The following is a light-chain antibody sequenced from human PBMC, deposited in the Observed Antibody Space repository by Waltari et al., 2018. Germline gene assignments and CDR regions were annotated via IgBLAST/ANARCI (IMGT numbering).Light chain of an antibody. J-gene: IGKJ4*01. V-gene: IGKV3-11*01. CDR1: QSVFNY. Sequence: EIVLTQSPATLSLSAGERATLSCRASQSVFNYLAWYQQKPGQATRLLIYDTSKRATGIPARFSGSGSGTDFTLTISNLEAEDFALYFCQQGSVLPLTFGGGTKVDIK. CDR2: DTS. CDR3: QQGSVLPLT.